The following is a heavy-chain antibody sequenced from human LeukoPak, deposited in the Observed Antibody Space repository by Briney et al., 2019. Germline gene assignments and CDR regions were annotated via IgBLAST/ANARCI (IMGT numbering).Heavy chain of an antibody. D-gene: IGHD6-19*01. CDR2: IYYSGRT. CDR3: ARGTRGWPYYYYYMDV. CDR1: GGSISSSSYY. V-gene: IGHV4-39*07. Sequence: SETLSLTCTVSGGSISSSSYYWGWIRQPPGKGLEWIGTIYYSGRTSYNPSLKSRVTISVDTSKNQFSLKLSSVTAADTAVYYCARGTRGWPYYYYYMDVWGKGTTVTISS. J-gene: IGHJ6*03.